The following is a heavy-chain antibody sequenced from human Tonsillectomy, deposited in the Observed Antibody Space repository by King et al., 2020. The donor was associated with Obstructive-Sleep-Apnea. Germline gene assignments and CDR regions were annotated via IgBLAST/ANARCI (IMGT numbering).Heavy chain of an antibody. D-gene: IGHD6-13*01. J-gene: IGHJ4*01. CDR3: ARGYSGYDKGVYSSSWAEVDY. CDR1: GGSISSSSYY. CDR2: IYYSGST. Sequence: QLQESGPGLVKPSETLSLTCTVSGGSISSSSYYWGWIRQPPGKGLEWIGSIYYSGSTYYNPSLKSRVTISVDTSKNQFSLKLSSVTAADTAVYYCARGYSGYDKGVYSSSWAEVDYWGHGTLVTVST. V-gene: IGHV4-39*07.